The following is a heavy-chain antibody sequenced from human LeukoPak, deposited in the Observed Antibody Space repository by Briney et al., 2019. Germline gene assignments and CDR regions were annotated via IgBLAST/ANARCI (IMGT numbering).Heavy chain of an antibody. D-gene: IGHD3-10*01. CDR1: GYSISSGYY. Sequence: SETLSLTCTVSGYSISSGYYWGWIRQPPGKGLEWIGSIYHSGSTYYNPSLKSRVTMSVDTSKNQFSLKLSSVTAADTAVYYCARPLWFGELLAYDAFDIWGQGTMVTVSS. CDR3: ARPLWFGELLAYDAFDI. J-gene: IGHJ3*02. CDR2: IYHSGST. V-gene: IGHV4-38-2*02.